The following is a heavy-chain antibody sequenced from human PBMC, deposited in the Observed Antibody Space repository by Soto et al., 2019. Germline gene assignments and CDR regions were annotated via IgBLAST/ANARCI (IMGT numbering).Heavy chain of an antibody. CDR1: GVPFSSSE. CDR2: INGAGSTV. CDR3: ARTSPRSSWYPFDP. Sequence: EVQLVESGGGAVQPRGSLRLSCVVSGVPFSSSEMSWVRQAPGKGPEWLSYINGAGSTVTYADSVKGRFTISRDNAKNSLYLEMNSLGVDDTAVYYCARTSPRSSWYPFDPWGLGTLVTVSS. J-gene: IGHJ5*02. D-gene: IGHD6-19*01. V-gene: IGHV3-48*03.